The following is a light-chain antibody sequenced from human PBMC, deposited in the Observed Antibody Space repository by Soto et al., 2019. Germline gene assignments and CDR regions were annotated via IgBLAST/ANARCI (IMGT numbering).Light chain of an antibody. CDR3: AAWDDGLNTVL. CDR2: NNV. J-gene: IGLJ2*01. V-gene: IGLV1-44*01. Sequence: QSVLTQPPSASGTPGQRVTISCSGSTFNIGSNTVSWYQHLPGTSPKLLIYNNVQRPSGVPDRFSGSKSGTSASLAIRGLQSEDESDYYCAAWDDGLNTVLFGGGTKLTVL. CDR1: TFNIGSNT.